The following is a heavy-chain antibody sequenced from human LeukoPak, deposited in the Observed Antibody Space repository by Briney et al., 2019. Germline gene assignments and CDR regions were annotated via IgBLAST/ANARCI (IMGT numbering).Heavy chain of an antibody. Sequence: SETLSLTCTVSGGSISSYYWSWIRQPPGKGLEWMGYIYYSGSTNYNPSLKSRVTISVDTSKNQFSLKLSSVTAADTAVYYCARSSKALGDFDYWGQGTLVTVSS. CDR1: GGSISSYY. CDR2: IYYSGST. J-gene: IGHJ4*02. CDR3: ARSSKALGDFDY. D-gene: IGHD3-16*01. V-gene: IGHV4-59*08.